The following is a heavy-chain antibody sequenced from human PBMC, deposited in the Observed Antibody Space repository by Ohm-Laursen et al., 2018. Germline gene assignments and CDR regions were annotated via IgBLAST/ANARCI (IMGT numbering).Heavy chain of an antibody. J-gene: IGHJ4*02. D-gene: IGHD6-13*01. Sequence: SLRLSCAASGFTFSSYWLHWVRHGPGKGLEWVSRINSDGSSTSYADSVKGRFTISRDNAKNTLYLQMNSLRAEDTAVYYCARGEEGAATPWWGQGTLVTVSS. CDR2: INSDGSST. CDR1: GFTFSSYW. V-gene: IGHV3-74*01. CDR3: ARGEEGAATPW.